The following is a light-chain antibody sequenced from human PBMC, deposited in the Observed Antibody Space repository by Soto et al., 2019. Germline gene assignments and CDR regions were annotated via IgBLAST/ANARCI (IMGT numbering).Light chain of an antibody. V-gene: IGLV2-14*01. CDR1: ISDVGGYNY. CDR3: SSYTTSNTRQIV. J-gene: IGLJ1*01. Sequence: QSVLTQPASVSGSPGQSITISCTGTISDVGGYNYVSWYQQHPGKAPKFIIYDVSNRPPGVSNRFSGSKSGNTASLTISGLQAEDEADYYCSSYTTSNTRQIVFGTGTKVTVL. CDR2: DVS.